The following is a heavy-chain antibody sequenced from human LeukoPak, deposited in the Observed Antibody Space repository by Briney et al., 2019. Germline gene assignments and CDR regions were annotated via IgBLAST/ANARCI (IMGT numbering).Heavy chain of an antibody. CDR2: IHYSGTT. Sequence: PSETQSLTCTVSGGSISSYYWSWIRQPPGKGLEWIGYIHYSGTTNYNPSLKSRVTISVDTSKNQFSLKLSSVTAADTAVYYCARVGGTRYFDYWGQGTLVTVSS. V-gene: IGHV4-59*12. J-gene: IGHJ4*02. CDR1: GGSISSYY. D-gene: IGHD1-26*01. CDR3: ARVGGTRYFDY.